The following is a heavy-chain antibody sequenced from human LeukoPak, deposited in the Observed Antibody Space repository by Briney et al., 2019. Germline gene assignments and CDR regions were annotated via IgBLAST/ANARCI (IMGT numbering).Heavy chain of an antibody. CDR2: IYPGDSDT. CDR3: ARHVGHCSSSTSCYGHFDY. J-gene: IGHJ4*02. V-gene: IGHV5-51*01. CDR1: GYSFTTYW. D-gene: IGHD2-2*01. Sequence: GESLKISCKGSGYSFTTYWIGWVRQMPGKGLEWMGIIYPGDSDTRYSPSFQGQVAISADKSITTAYLQWSSLRASDTAMYYCARHVGHCSSSTSCYGHFDYWGQGTLVTVSS.